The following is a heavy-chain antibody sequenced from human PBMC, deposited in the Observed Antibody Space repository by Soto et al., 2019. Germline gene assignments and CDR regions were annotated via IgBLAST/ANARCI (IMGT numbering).Heavy chain of an antibody. CDR1: GGTFSSYA. V-gene: IGHV1-69*12. Sequence: QVQLVQSGAEVKKPGSSVKVSCKASGGTFSSYAISWVRQAPGQGLEWMGGIIPIFGTANYAQKFQGRVTITADETTSTAYMELSSLRSEDTAVYYCARDAKAGTTGYYGMDVWGQGTTVTVSS. CDR3: ARDAKAGTTGYYGMDV. J-gene: IGHJ6*02. D-gene: IGHD1-7*01. CDR2: IIPIFGTA.